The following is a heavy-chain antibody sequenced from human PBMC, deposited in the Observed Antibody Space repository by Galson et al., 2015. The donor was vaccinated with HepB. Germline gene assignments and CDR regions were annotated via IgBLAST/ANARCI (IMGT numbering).Heavy chain of an antibody. D-gene: IGHD5-12*01. Sequence: TLSLTCSVSHGSTNNYYWSWIRQSPGNRLEWIGYIYYNGDTTYNPSLGYRVGMSVDTSVNQVSLWLTSVTAADTAVYYCARHPGRGSVGYAFDLWGQGTLVTVSA. J-gene: IGHJ4*02. CDR1: HGSTNNYY. V-gene: IGHV4-59*08. CDR3: ARHPGRGSVGYAFDL. CDR2: IYYNGDT.